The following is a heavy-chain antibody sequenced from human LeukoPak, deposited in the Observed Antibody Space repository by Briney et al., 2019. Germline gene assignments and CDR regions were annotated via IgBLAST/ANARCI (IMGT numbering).Heavy chain of an antibody. CDR2: IYYGENT. V-gene: IGHV4-39*01. J-gene: IGHJ4*02. Sequence: SETLSLTCTVSGDSISSGPYYWGWMRQPPRKGLEWIGNIYYGENTYYNPSLKSRVTISIDTSNNQFYLKLSSLTAADTAVYYCARRDDSSGYHKIFDYWGQGTLVTVSS. CDR3: ARRDDSSGYHKIFDY. CDR1: GDSISSGPYY. D-gene: IGHD3-22*01.